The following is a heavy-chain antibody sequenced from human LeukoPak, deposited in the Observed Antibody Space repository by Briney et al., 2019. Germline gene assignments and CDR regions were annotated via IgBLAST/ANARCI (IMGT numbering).Heavy chain of an antibody. V-gene: IGHV3-23*01. Sequence: GGSLRLSCAASGVTFRNYVMSWVRQAPGKGLEWVAATSGSDGSTYYADSVKGRFTISRDNSKNTLYLQMNSLRAEDTAVYYCAKDSLPYYWGQGTLVTVSS. CDR3: AKDSLPYY. CDR2: TSGSDGST. J-gene: IGHJ4*02. CDR1: GVTFRNYV.